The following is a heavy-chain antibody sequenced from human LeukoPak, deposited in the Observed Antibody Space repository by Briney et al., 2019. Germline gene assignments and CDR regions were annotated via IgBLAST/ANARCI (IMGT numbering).Heavy chain of an antibody. Sequence: SETLSLTCAVYGGSFSGYYWSWIRQPPGKGLEWIGEINHSGSTNYNPSLKSRVTISVDTSKNQFSLKLSSVTAADTAVYYCARALYSYGFEDYWGQGTLVTVSS. V-gene: IGHV4-34*01. CDR3: ARALYSYGFEDY. D-gene: IGHD5-18*01. J-gene: IGHJ4*02. CDR1: GGSFSGYY. CDR2: INHSGST.